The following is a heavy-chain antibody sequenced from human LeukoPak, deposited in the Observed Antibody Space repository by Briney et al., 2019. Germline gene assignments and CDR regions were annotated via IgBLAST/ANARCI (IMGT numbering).Heavy chain of an antibody. CDR2: INHSGST. CDR3: ARDARGDFWSGYFADYYYYGMDV. J-gene: IGHJ6*02. D-gene: IGHD3-3*01. Sequence: PSETLSLTCAVYGGSFSGYYWSWIRQPPGKGLEWIGEINHSGSTNYNPSLKSRVTISVDTSKNQFSLKLSSVTAADTAVYYCARDARGDFWSGYFADYYYYGMDVWGQGTTVTVSS. V-gene: IGHV4-34*01. CDR1: GGSFSGYY.